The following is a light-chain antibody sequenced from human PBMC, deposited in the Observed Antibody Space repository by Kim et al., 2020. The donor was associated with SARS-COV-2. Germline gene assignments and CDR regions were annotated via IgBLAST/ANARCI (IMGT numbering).Light chain of an antibody. CDR1: SSHIGSNV. Sequence: GQTVIIACSASSSHIGSNVVNWNQLLPGTAPTLLIHNNNQRPSGIPDRFSGSKSGTSASLAISGLQSEDEADYHCTAWDGSLKGQVFGGGTQLTVL. J-gene: IGLJ2*01. CDR3: TAWDGSLKGQV. V-gene: IGLV1-44*01. CDR2: NNN.